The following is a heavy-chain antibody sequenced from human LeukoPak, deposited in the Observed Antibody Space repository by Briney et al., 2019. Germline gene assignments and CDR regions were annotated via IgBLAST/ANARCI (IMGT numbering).Heavy chain of an antibody. J-gene: IGHJ4*02. CDR3: ARDKDLGGYGEFDY. Sequence: GGSLRLSCAASGFTFSNYAIHWVRQAPGKGLEWVAFIGYDGSNKDYADSVKGRFTISSDNSRTTLYMQMNSLRAEDTAVYYCARDKDLGGYGEFDYWGQGTLVTVSS. CDR1: GFTFSNYA. D-gene: IGHD4-17*01. V-gene: IGHV3-30*02. CDR2: IGYDGSNK.